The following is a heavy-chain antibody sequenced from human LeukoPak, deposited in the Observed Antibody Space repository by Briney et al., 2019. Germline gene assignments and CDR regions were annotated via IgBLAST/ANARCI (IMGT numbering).Heavy chain of an antibody. D-gene: IGHD3-16*01. CDR3: ARRGPHNAYFHFFDY. V-gene: IGHV4-39*01. CDR2: IDFVGNT. J-gene: IGHJ4*02. Sequence: SETLSLTCTVSGGSNSSSSYYWDWVRQPPGEGLEWIGSIDFVGNTYYNPSLNSRVTMSVDTSKNQFSLSLNSVTAADTAVFYCARRGPHNAYFHFFDYWGQGVLVTVSS. CDR1: GGSNSSSSYY.